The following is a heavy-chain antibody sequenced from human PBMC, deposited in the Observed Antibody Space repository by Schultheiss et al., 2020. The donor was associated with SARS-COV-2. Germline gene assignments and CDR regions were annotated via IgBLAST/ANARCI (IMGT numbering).Heavy chain of an antibody. CDR1: GGSISSYY. D-gene: IGHD2-21*01. CDR3: AREGGDAGERYFDY. Sequence: SETLSLTCTVSGGSISSYYWSWIRQPPGKGLEWIGEINHSGSTNYNPSLKSRVTISVDTSKNQFSLKLSSVTAADTAVYYCAREGGDAGERYFDYWGQGTLVTVSS. CDR2: INHSGST. J-gene: IGHJ4*02. V-gene: IGHV4-59*01.